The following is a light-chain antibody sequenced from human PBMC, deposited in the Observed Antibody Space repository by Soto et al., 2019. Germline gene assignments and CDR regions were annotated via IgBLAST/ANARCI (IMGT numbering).Light chain of an antibody. Sequence: QSVLTQPASGSGSPGQSITITCTGNSSDVGGYNYVSWYQQHPGKAPKLMIYDVSNRPSGVSIRFSASKSGNTASLTISGLQAEDEADYYCSSYTSGSTYFFGTGTKVTVL. CDR1: SSDVGGYNY. CDR3: SSYTSGSTYF. V-gene: IGLV2-14*01. CDR2: DVS. J-gene: IGLJ1*01.